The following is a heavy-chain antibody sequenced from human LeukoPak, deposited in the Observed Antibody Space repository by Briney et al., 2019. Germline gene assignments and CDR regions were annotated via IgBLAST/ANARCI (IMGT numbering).Heavy chain of an antibody. J-gene: IGHJ4*02. V-gene: IGHV1-18*01. CDR3: ARTVSVYRTFDY. Sequence: ASVKVSCKASGYTFTSYCISWVRQAPGQGLEWMGWISAYNGNTNYAQKLQGRVTMTTDTSTSTAYMELRSLRSDDTAVYYCARTVSVYRTFDYWGQGTLVTVSS. D-gene: IGHD1-7*01. CDR2: ISAYNGNT. CDR1: GYTFTSYC.